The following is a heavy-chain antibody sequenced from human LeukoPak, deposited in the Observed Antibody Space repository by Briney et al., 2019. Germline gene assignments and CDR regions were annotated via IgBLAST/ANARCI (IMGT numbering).Heavy chain of an antibody. V-gene: IGHV3-30*18. CDR2: ISYDGSNK. J-gene: IGHJ3*02. CDR1: GFTFSSFG. D-gene: IGHD2-21*02. CDR3: AKDWNAVTATTGAFDI. Sequence: PGGSLRLSCAASGFTFSSFGMHWVRQAPGKGLEWVAIISYDGSNKYYTDSVKGRFTISRDNSKNTLYLQMNSLRAEDTAVYYCAKDWNAVTATTGAFDIWGQGTMVTISS.